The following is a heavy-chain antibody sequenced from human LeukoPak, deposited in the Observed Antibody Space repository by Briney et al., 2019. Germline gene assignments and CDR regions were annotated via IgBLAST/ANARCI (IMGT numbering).Heavy chain of an antibody. CDR1: GDSISSSSSY. CDR3: ARHRSGWLQSSFDY. D-gene: IGHD5-24*01. V-gene: IGHV4-39*01. Sequence: PSETLSLTCTVSGDSISSSSSYWGWIRQPPGEGLEWIGSIYYSGSTNYNPSLKSRVTISVDTSKNQFSLKLSSVTAADTAVYYCARHRSGWLQSSFDYWGQGTLVTVSS. J-gene: IGHJ4*02. CDR2: IYYSGST.